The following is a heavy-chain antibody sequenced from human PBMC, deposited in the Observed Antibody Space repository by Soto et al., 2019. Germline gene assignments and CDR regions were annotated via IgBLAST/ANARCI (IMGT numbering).Heavy chain of an antibody. J-gene: IGHJ5*02. CDR2: INPNNGNT. V-gene: IGHV1-18*04. Sequence: ASVKVSCKASGYTFTGYYMHWVRQAPGQGLEWMGWINPNNGNTNYAQKLQGRVTMTTDTSTSTAYMELRSLRSDDTAVYYCARHSSSSNFNWFDPWGQGTLVTVSS. D-gene: IGHD6-13*01. CDR1: GYTFTGYY. CDR3: ARHSSSSNFNWFDP.